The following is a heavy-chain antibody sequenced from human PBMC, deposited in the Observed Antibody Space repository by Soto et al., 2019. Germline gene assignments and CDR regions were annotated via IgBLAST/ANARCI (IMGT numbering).Heavy chain of an antibody. CDR3: AKGSIEYCASVDN. Sequence: EVQLLESGGGLVQPGGSLRLSGAASGFSFSSNSMVWVRQAPGKGLAWVSVISARGGSSYFADSVKGRFTTSRDNSKNVLSLEMSSLRAEDTATYFCAKGSIEYCASVDNWGQGTLVLVSS. J-gene: IGHJ4*02. CDR1: GFSFSSNS. D-gene: IGHD2-21*01. V-gene: IGHV3-23*01. CDR2: ISARGGSS.